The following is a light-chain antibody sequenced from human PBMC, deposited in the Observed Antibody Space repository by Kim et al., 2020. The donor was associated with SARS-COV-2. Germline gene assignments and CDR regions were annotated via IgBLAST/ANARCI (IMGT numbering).Light chain of an antibody. V-gene: IGLV3-19*01. CDR3: QSRDTSGEAV. CDR2: GKN. J-gene: IGLJ2*01. CDR1: SLRRYY. Sequence: SSELTQDPAVSVALGQTVTITCQGDSLRRYYASWYKQKPGQAPVLVMYGKNNRPSGIPDRVSGSSSGNTASLTITGAQAEEEADYYCQSRDTSGEAVFGGGTKVTVL.